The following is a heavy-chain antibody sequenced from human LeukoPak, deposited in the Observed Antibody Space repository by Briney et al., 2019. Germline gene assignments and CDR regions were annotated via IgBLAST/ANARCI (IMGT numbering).Heavy chain of an antibody. CDR1: GFTVSSNY. D-gene: IGHD3-3*01. CDR3: AKDDGTDFWSGYSNWFDP. J-gene: IGHJ5*02. V-gene: IGHV3-23*01. CDR2: ISGSGGST. Sequence: GGSLRLSCAASGFTVSSNYMNWVRQAPGKGLEWVSAISGSGGSTYYADSVKGRFTISRDNSKNTLYLQMNSLRAEDTAVYYCAKDDGTDFWSGYSNWFDPWGQGTLVTVSS.